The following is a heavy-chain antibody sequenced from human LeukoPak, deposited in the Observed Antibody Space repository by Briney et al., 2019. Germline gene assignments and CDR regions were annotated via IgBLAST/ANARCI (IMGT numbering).Heavy chain of an antibody. CDR2: IPTSGISV. CDR3: TRAVGLGPGAHFDQ. CDR1: GFSFSRYY. Sequence: PGGSLRLSCAASGFSFSRYYMSWVRQTPGKALEWISYIPTSGISVQYADSVRGRFTASRDDAKNSLHLQMDSLRVEDTAVYYCTRAVGLGPGAHFDQWGQGALAIVSS. J-gene: IGHJ4*02. D-gene: IGHD1-26*01. V-gene: IGHV3-11*01.